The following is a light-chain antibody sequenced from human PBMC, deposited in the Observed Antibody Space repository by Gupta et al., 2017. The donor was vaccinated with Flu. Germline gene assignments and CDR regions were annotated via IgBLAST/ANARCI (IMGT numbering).Light chain of an antibody. CDR2: AAS. J-gene: IGKJ1*01. V-gene: IGKV1-39*01. Sequence: PSALSASVGDRVTITCRASQSISSYLNWYQQKPGKAPKLLIYAASSLQSGVPSRFSGSGSGTDFTLTISSLQPEDFATYYCQQSYSTPWTFGQGTKVEIK. CDR1: QSISSY. CDR3: QQSYSTPWT.